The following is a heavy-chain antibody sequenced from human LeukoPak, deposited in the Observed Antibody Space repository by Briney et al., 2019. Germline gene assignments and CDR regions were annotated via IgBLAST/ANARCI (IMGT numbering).Heavy chain of an antibody. CDR3: ARVHYYDSSGYYGY. CDR2: INPNSGGT. V-gene: IGHV1-2*02. Sequence: GASVKVSCKASGYTFTGYYMHWVRQAPGQGLEWMGWINPNSGGTNYAQKFQGRVNMTRDTSISTAYMELSRLGSDDTAVYYCARVHYYDSSGYYGYWGQGTLVTVSS. D-gene: IGHD3-22*01. CDR1: GYTFTGYY. J-gene: IGHJ4*02.